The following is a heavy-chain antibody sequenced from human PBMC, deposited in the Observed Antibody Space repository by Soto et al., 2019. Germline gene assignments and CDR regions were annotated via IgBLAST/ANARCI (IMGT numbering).Heavy chain of an antibody. CDR1: GYAFTTYG. CDR3: ARGRYGYY. J-gene: IGHJ4*02. CDR2: ISAHNGNT. V-gene: IGHV1-18*01. D-gene: IGHD1-1*01. Sequence: QVHLVQSGAEVKKPGASVKVSCKGSGYAFTTYGITWVRQAPGQGLEWMGWISAHNGNTNYAQKLQGRVTVTRDTSTSTAYMELRKMRSDATAVDYCARGRYGYYWGQGALVTGSS.